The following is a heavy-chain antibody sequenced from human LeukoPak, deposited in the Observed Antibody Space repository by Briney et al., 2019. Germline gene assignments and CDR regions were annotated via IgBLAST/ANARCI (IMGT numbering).Heavy chain of an antibody. J-gene: IGHJ5*02. CDR2: IYYSGST. D-gene: IGHD3-10*01. Sequence: SETLSLTCTVSGGSINNSSYYWGWIRQPPGKGLEWIGSIYYSGSTYYNPSLKSRVTISVDTSKSQFSLKLSSVTAADTAVYYCARDGSRFVTMNWFDPWGQGTLVTVSS. CDR3: ARDGSRFVTMNWFDP. V-gene: IGHV4-39*07. CDR1: GGSINNSSYY.